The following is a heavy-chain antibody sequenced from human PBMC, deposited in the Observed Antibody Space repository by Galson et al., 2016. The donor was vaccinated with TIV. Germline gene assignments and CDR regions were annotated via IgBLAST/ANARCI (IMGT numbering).Heavy chain of an antibody. CDR2: ISYDGSN. J-gene: IGHJ4*02. D-gene: IGHD1-20*01. V-gene: IGHV3-30-3*01. Sequence: SLRLSCAASGFTFNSYAMNWVRQAPGKGLEWVAVISYDGSNNADTVKGRFTISRDKSKTTLYLQMNSLRGEDTAVYYCARTLTSYYFDYWGQGTLVTVSS. CDR1: GFTFNSYA. CDR3: ARTLTSYYFDY.